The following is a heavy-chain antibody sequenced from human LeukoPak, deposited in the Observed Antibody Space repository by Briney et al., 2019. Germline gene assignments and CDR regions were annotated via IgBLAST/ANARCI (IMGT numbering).Heavy chain of an antibody. Sequence: GGSLRLSCAASGFSFGSYGMHWVRQAPGKGLQWLSGISASGDVTFHADRVKGRFAISRDNSKNTLYLQMTGLRAGDTAEYYCAKSLFTSATGTGRAFHIWGQGTMVTVSS. CDR2: ISASGDVT. CDR3: AKSLFTSATGTGRAFHI. D-gene: IGHD1-1*01. CDR1: GFSFGSYG. J-gene: IGHJ3*02. V-gene: IGHV3-23*01.